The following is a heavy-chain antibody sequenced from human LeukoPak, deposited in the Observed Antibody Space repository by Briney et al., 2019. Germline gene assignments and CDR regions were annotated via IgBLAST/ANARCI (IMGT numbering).Heavy chain of an antibody. D-gene: IGHD1-1*01. CDR2: IYSGGST. J-gene: IGHJ6*03. CDR3: AKYTQLERRGGPYYYYMDV. Sequence: PGGSLRLSCAASEFSVGSNYMTWVRQAPGKGLEWVSLIYSGGSTYYADSVKGRFTISRDNSKNTLYLQMNSLRAEDTAVYYCAKYTQLERRGGPYYYYMDVWGKGTTVTVSS. CDR1: EFSVGSNY. V-gene: IGHV3-66*01.